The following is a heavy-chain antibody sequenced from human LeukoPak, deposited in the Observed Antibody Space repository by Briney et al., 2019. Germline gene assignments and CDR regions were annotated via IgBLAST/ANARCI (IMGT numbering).Heavy chain of an antibody. CDR3: ARGAVTTEEDAFDI. V-gene: IGHV1-18*01. CDR2: ISAYNGNT. CDR1: GYTFTSYG. J-gene: IGHJ3*02. Sequence: ASVKVSCKASGYTFTSYGISWVRQAPGQGLEWMGWISAYNGNTNYAQRLQGRVTMTTDTSTSTAYMELRSLRSGDTAVYYCARGAVTTEEDAFDIWGQGTMVTVSS. D-gene: IGHD4-11*01.